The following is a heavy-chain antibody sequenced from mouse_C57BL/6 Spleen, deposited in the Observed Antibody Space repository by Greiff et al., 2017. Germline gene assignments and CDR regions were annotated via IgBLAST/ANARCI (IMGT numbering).Heavy chain of an antibody. J-gene: IGHJ4*01. V-gene: IGHV5-4*01. CDR1: GFTFSSYA. CDR3: ARGGHDAMDY. Sequence: EVQLQESGGGLVKPGGSLKLSCAASGFTFSSYAMSWVRQTPEKRLEWVATISDGGSYTYYPDNVKGRFTISRDNAKNNLYLQMSHLKSEDTAMYYCARGGHDAMDYWGQGTSVTVSS. D-gene: IGHD3-1*01. CDR2: ISDGGSYT.